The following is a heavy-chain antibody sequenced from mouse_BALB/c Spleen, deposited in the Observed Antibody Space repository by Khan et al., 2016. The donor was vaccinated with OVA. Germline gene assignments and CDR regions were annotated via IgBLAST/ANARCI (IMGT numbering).Heavy chain of an antibody. CDR1: GYTFTSYW. V-gene: IGHV1S132*01. CDR3: ARCYCGNYEFAY. D-gene: IGHD2-1*01. Sequence: QVQLQQSGAELVKPGASVKLSCKTSGYTFTSYWIQWVKQRPGQGLGWIGQIFPGTDTTYYNENFKGKATLTVDTSSNTAYMQFSSLTSEDSAVDFCARCYCGNYEFAYWGQGTLVTVSP. J-gene: IGHJ3*01. CDR2: IFPGTDTT.